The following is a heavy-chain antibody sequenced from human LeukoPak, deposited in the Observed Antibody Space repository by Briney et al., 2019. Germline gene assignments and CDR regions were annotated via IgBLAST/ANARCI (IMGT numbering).Heavy chain of an antibody. Sequence: AASVKVSCKASGGTFSNYAISWVRQAPGQGLEWMGGIIPIFGTANYAQKFQGRVTITADESTSTAYMELSSLRSEDTAVYYCARDGLYSSSWRALDYWGQGTLVTVSS. CDR2: IIPIFGTA. CDR1: GGTFSNYA. V-gene: IGHV1-69*13. D-gene: IGHD6-13*01. CDR3: ARDGLYSSSWRALDY. J-gene: IGHJ4*02.